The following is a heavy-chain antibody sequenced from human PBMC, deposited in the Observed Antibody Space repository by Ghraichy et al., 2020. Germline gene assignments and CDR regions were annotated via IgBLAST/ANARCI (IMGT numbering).Heavy chain of an antibody. CDR3: ARRAVPTDPGAFDY. Sequence: GESLNISCAASGFIFSGYSLHWVRQAPGNGLEWVAVVSYDGNTKFYADSVKGRFTISRDNSQNTLSLQMNSLRPEDTAVYYCARRAVPTDPGAFDYWGQGTQVTVSS. CDR2: VSYDGNTK. J-gene: IGHJ4*02. D-gene: IGHD1-1*01. V-gene: IGHV3-30-3*01. CDR1: GFIFSGYS.